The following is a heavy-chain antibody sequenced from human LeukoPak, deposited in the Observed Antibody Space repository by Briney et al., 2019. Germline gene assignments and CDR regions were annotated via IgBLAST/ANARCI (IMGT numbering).Heavy chain of an antibody. Sequence: SETVSCKASGSTFTSYYVHWMWHAPGQGLEWMGWMNPNTGGTNNEHHFHGRVTMTRDTTINKAYMELSRLMSDAAAVYYFARASTAESIQPTPDEWFEPWGQGKLVTASS. V-gene: IGHV1-2*02. J-gene: IGHJ5*02. CDR1: GSTFTSYY. CDR2: MNPNTGGT. D-gene: IGHD5-18*01. CDR3: ARASTAESIQPTPDEWFEP.